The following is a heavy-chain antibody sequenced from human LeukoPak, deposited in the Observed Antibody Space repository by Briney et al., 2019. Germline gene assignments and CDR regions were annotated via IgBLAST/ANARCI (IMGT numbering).Heavy chain of an antibody. CDR1: GFTFSDYY. CDR3: AREHTPYGSGCTAAY. J-gene: IGHJ4*02. Sequence: KPGGSLRLSCAASGFTFSDYYMSWIRQAPGEGLEWVSYVSPSSTTIYYADSVKGRFTISRDNAKNSLYLQMNSLRAEDTAVYYCAREHTPYGSGCTAAYWGQGTLVTVSS. D-gene: IGHD6-19*01. CDR2: VSPSSTTI. V-gene: IGHV3-11*04.